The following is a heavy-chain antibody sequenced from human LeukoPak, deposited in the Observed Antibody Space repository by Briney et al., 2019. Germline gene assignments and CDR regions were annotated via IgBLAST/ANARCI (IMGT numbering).Heavy chain of an antibody. D-gene: IGHD4-11*01. CDR1: GYTFTSYD. Sequence: ASVKVSRKASGYTFTSYDINWVRQATGQGLEWMGWMNPNSGNTGYAQKFQGRVTITRNTSISTAYMELSSLRSEDTAVYYCARGIPETKDYSKVYYYYYYYMDVWGKGTTVTVSS. CDR2: MNPNSGNT. CDR3: ARGIPETKDYSKVYYYYYYYMDV. J-gene: IGHJ6*03. V-gene: IGHV1-8*03.